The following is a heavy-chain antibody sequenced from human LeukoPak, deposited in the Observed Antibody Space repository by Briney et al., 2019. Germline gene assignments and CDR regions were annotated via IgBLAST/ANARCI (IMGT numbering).Heavy chain of an antibody. CDR3: ARAVGSGSFQTYYYYMDV. V-gene: IGHV4-38-2*02. Sequence: SETLSLTCTVSGYSISSGYYWSWIRQPPGKGLEWIGRIYTSGSTNYNPSLKSRVTMSVDTSKNQFSLKLSSVTAADTAVYYCARAVGSGSFQTYYYYMDVWGKGTTVTISS. CDR2: IYTSGST. J-gene: IGHJ6*03. D-gene: IGHD3-10*01. CDR1: GYSISSGYY.